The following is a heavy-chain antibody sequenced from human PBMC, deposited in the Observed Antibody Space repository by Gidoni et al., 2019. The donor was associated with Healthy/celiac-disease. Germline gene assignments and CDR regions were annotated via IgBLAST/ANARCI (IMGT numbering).Heavy chain of an antibody. D-gene: IGHD6-19*01. V-gene: IGHV4-59*01. CDR1: GGSISSYY. CDR2: IYYSGST. Sequence: QVQLQESGPGLVTPSETLSLTCTVPGGSISSYYWSWIRQPPGKGLEWIGYIYYSGSTNYNPSLKSRVTISVDTSKNQFSLKLSSVTAADTAVYYCARVYSSGWYWYFDLWGRGTLVTVSS. J-gene: IGHJ2*01. CDR3: ARVYSSGWYWYFDL.